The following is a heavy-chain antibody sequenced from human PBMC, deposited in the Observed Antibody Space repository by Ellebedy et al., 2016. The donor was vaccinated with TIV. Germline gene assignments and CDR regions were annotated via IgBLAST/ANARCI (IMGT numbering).Heavy chain of an antibody. Sequence: PGGSLRLSCAASGFTFNSYAMSWVRQAPGKGLEWVSAISGSGANTYYADSVKGRFTISRDNSKNTLYLQMNSLRAEDTALYYCVKEGGNGDHPTTFDCWGHGTLVTVSS. J-gene: IGHJ4*01. D-gene: IGHD4-17*01. CDR1: GFTFNSYA. CDR2: ISGSGANT. V-gene: IGHV3-23*01. CDR3: VKEGGNGDHPTTFDC.